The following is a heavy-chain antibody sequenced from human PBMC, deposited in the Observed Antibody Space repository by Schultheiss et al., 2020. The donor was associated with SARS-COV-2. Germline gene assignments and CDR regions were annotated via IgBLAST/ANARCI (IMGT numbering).Heavy chain of an antibody. D-gene: IGHD6-13*01. CDR1: GGSFSGYY. CDR3: ARQGYSSSLDY. Sequence: SQTLSLTCTVYGGSFSGYYWSWIRQPPGKGLEWIGEINHSGSTNYNPSLKSRVTISVDTSKNQFSLKLSSVTAADTAVYYCARQGYSSSLDYWGQGTLVTSPQ. V-gene: IGHV4-34*01. CDR2: INHSGST. J-gene: IGHJ4*02.